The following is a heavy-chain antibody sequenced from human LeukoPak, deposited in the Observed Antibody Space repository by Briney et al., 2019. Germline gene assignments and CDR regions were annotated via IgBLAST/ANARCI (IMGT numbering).Heavy chain of an antibody. CDR2: IYPGDSDT. CDR3: ARQDGNSKYYFDY. CDR1: GYIFTNYW. Sequence: GESLKISCKASGYIFTNYWIGWVRQMPGKGLEWMGIIYPGDSDTRYRPSFQGQVTISVDKSISTAYLQWSSLKASDTAMYYCARQDGNSKYYFDYWGQGTLVTVSS. J-gene: IGHJ4*02. V-gene: IGHV5-51*01. D-gene: IGHD1-1*01.